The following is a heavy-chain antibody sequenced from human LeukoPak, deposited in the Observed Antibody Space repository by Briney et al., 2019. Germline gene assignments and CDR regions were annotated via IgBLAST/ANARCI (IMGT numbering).Heavy chain of an antibody. CDR3: ARETVVPAAKNQGIWFDP. V-gene: IGHV4-4*09. D-gene: IGHD2-2*01. CDR1: GGSISSYY. J-gene: IGHJ5*02. Sequence: SETLSLTCTVSGGSISSYYRSWIRQPPGNGLEWIGYTYTSGNTNYNPSLKSRVTISVDTSKNQFSLKLSSVTAADTAVYYCARETVVPAAKNQGIWFDPWGQGTLVTVSS. CDR2: TYTSGNT.